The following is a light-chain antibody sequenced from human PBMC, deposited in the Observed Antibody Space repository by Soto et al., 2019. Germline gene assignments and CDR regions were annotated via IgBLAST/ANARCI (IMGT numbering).Light chain of an antibody. V-gene: IGKV3-11*01. Sequence: EVVLTQSPATLSLSPGERATLSCRASQSVYSYLAWYQQKPGQPPRLLISDVSNRATGIPARFSGSGYGTDFTLTISSLEPEDFAVYYCQHRNDWPFTLGGGTKVEIK. CDR2: DVS. CDR3: QHRNDWPFT. J-gene: IGKJ4*01. CDR1: QSVYSY.